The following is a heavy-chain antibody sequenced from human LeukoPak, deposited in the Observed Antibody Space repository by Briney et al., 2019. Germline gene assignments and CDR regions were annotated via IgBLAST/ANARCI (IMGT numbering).Heavy chain of an antibody. J-gene: IGHJ4*02. CDR1: GYSFTAFY. CDR2: IHPRSGET. CDR3: ARDGDYGTGSYYRGFFDY. Sequence: GASVKVSCKASGYSFTAFYIHWVRQAPGQGLEWMGCIHPRSGETNYAYKFRGRVTMTRDTSISTTYMDLGSLGSDDTAVYYCARDGDYGTGSYYRGFFDYWGQGTLVTVSS. D-gene: IGHD3-10*01. V-gene: IGHV1-2*07.